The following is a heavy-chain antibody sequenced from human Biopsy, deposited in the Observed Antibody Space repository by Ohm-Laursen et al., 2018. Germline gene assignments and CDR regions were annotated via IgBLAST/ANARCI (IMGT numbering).Heavy chain of an antibody. CDR1: GYNFTGYY. D-gene: IGHD4-11*01. V-gene: IGHV1-2*02. CDR2: IDPNSGGT. Sequence: SSVKVSCKTSGYNFTGYYIHWVRQAPGQGLEWMGWIDPNSGGTDYSLKFQGRVTMTRDTSISTAYMQLSRLRSDDTAVYYCTRDLQTRAETFDSWGQGTLVIVSS. CDR3: TRDLQTRAETFDS. J-gene: IGHJ5*01.